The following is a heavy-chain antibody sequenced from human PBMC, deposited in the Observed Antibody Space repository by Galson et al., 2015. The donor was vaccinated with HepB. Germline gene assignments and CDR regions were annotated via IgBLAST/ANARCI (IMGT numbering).Heavy chain of an antibody. CDR1: GFTFTSSA. J-gene: IGHJ1*01. D-gene: IGHD6-13*01. CDR3: AADVAAAGTAEYFQH. CDR2: IGAGSGNT. Sequence: QSGAEVKKPGASVKVSCKASGFTFTSSAVQWVRQARGQRLEWIGWIGAGSGNTNYAQKFQERVTITRDMSTSTAYMELSSLRSEDTAVYYCAADVAAAGTAEYFQHWGQGTLVTVSS. V-gene: IGHV1-58*01.